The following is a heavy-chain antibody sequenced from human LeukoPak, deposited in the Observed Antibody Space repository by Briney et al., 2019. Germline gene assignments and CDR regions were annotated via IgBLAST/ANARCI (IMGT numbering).Heavy chain of an antibody. D-gene: IGHD3-3*01. Sequence: PSETLSLTCTVSGGSISSSRYYWAWIRQPPGKGLECIASIDHSGSTNYNPSLKSRVTTSVDTSKNQFSLKSSSVTAADTAVYYCARSRLEWFASDAFDIWGQGTMVAVSS. CDR3: ARSRLEWFASDAFDI. J-gene: IGHJ3*02. CDR2: IDHSGST. V-gene: IGHV4-39*01. CDR1: GGSISSSRYY.